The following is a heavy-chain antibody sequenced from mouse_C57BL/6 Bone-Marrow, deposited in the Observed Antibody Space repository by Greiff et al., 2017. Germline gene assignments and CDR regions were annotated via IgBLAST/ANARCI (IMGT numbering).Heavy chain of an antibody. D-gene: IGHD2-4*01. CDR1: GYTFTSYW. Sequence: VKLQESGAELVMPGASVKLSCKASGYTFTSYWMHWVKQRPGQGLEWIGEIDPSDSYTNYNQKFKGKSTLTVDKSSSTAYMQLSSLTSEDSAVYYCARFGISPAWFAYWGQGTLVTVSA. CDR3: ARFGISPAWFAY. J-gene: IGHJ3*01. V-gene: IGHV1-69*01. CDR2: IDPSDSYT.